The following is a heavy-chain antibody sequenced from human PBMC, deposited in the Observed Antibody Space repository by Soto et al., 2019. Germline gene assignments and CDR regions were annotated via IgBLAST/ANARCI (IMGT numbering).Heavy chain of an antibody. Sequence: SGTLSLTCSVSGGSTSSYYWSWIRQPPGKGLEWIGYIYYSGSTDYSPSLKSRVTMSIDTSQNQVSLKLTSVTTADTAVYYCARCWSGSRQGFDPWGQGTLVPVSS. D-gene: IGHD3-3*01. J-gene: IGHJ5*02. V-gene: IGHV4-59*01. CDR3: ARCWSGSRQGFDP. CDR2: IYYSGST. CDR1: GGSTSSYY.